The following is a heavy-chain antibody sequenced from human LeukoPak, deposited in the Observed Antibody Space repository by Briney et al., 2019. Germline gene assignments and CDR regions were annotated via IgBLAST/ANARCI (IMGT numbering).Heavy chain of an antibody. D-gene: IGHD3-22*01. CDR3: VGQTYYYDSSGYFGI. Sequence: SETLSLTCTVSGGSISSYYWSWIRQPPGKGLEWIGYIYYSGSTNYNPSLKSRVTISVDTSKNQFSLKLSSVTAADTAVYYCVGQTYYYDSSGYFGIWGQGTMVTVSS. V-gene: IGHV4-59*01. J-gene: IGHJ3*02. CDR2: IYYSGST. CDR1: GGSISSYY.